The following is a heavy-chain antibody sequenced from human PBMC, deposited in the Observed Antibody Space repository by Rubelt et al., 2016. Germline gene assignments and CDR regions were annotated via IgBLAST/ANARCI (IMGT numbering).Heavy chain of an antibody. D-gene: IGHD6-13*01. CDR1: GYTFTSYG. V-gene: IGHV1-18*01. Sequence: QVQLVQSGAEVKKPGASVKVSCKASGYTFTSYGIGWVRQAPGQGLEWMGWVSAYNGNTNYAQKLQGRVTMTTDTSTGTAYMELRSRRSDDTAVYYCARDTRYSSSSNFDYWGQGTLVTVSS. CDR2: VSAYNGNT. J-gene: IGHJ4*02. CDR3: ARDTRYSSSSNFDY.